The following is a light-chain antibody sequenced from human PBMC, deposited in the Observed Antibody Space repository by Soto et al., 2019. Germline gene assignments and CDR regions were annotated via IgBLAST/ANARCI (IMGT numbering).Light chain of an antibody. Sequence: QSALTQPASVSVSPGQSITISCTGTSSDVGGYNYVSWYQQHPGKAPKLMIYEVSTRPSGVSNRFSGSKSGNTASLTISGLQAEDEADYYCSSYTSSSTVVFGGGTKLTVL. J-gene: IGLJ2*01. V-gene: IGLV2-14*01. CDR2: EVS. CDR3: SSYTSSSTVV. CDR1: SSDVGGYNY.